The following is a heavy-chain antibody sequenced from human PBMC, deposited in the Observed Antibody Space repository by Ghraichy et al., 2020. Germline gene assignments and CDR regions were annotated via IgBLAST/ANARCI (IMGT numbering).Heavy chain of an antibody. CDR3: ARADKAMPGWLDA. Sequence: GESLNISCAASGFSVSSNYLTWVRQAPGKGLEWVSVIYSGGATYYADFVKGRFTISRDGSKNTLFLQMKPLRVEDTAIYYCARADKAMPGWLDAWGQGTLVTVSS. CDR2: IYSGGAT. V-gene: IGHV3-53*01. D-gene: IGHD2-2*01. CDR1: GFSVSSNY. J-gene: IGHJ5*02.